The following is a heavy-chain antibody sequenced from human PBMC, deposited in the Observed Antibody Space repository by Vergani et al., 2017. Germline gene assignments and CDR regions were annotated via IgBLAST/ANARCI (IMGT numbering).Heavy chain of an antibody. CDR1: GYTFTGYY. V-gene: IGHV1-2*02. J-gene: IGHJ6*03. D-gene: IGHD2-2*02. Sequence: QVQLVQSGAEVKKPGASVKVSCKASGYTFTGYYMHWVRQAPGQGLEWMGWINPNSGGTNYAQKFQGRVTMTRDTSISTAYMELSSLRSEDTAVYYCARVTVVPTSINYYYYMDVWGKGTTVTVSS. CDR3: ARVTVVPTSINYYYYMDV. CDR2: INPNSGGT.